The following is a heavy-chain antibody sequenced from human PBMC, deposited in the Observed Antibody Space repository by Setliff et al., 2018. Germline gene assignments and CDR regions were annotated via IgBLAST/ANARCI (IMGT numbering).Heavy chain of an antibody. V-gene: IGHV4-34*01. J-gene: IGHJ3*01. Sequence: PSETLSLPCSVYGASFNTYYWSWIRQPPGKGLEWIGEVNRYGSGDYNPSLESRVTISVDTSKKEFSLTLTSVTAADTALYYCRQAVVGRDVFDVWG. D-gene: IGHD1-1*01. CDR1: GASFNTYY. CDR2: VNRYGSG. CDR3: RQAVVGRDVFDV.